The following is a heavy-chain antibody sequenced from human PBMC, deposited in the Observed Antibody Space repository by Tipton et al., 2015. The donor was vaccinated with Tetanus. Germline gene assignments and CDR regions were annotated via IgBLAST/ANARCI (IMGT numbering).Heavy chain of an antibody. CDR2: IDPNSGGT. CDR1: GYTLTGYY. V-gene: IGHV1-2*02. Sequence: QLVQSGAELKKPGASLKVSCKAPGYTLTGYYMYWVRQAPGQGLEWVGWIDPNSGGTIYAQNFQGRVTMTRDTSISTVYMELSRLRSDDTAVYYCARDRGDYIYYGMDVWGPGTTVTVSS. J-gene: IGHJ6*02. CDR3: ARDRGDYIYYGMDV. D-gene: IGHD3-22*01.